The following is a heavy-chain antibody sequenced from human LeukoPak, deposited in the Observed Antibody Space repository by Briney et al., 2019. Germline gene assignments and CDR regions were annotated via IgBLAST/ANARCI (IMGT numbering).Heavy chain of an antibody. CDR1: GYTFTSYA. CDR2: IIPIFGTA. Sequence: SVKVSCKSSGYTFTSYAISWVRQAPGQGLEWMGGIIPIFGTANYAQKFQGRVTITADESTSTAYMELSSLRSEDTAVYYCATNTISSRGVWAFDIWGQGTMVTVSS. CDR3: ATNTISSRGVWAFDI. D-gene: IGHD3-3*01. J-gene: IGHJ3*02. V-gene: IGHV1-69*13.